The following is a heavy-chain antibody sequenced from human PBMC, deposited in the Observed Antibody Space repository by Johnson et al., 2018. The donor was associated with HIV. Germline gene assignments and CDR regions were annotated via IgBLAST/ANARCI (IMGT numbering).Heavy chain of an antibody. CDR3: AKDMGGCSGGSCYLKGAFDI. Sequence: QVQLVESGGGVVQPGGSLRLSCAASGFTFSKYGMQWVRQAPGKGLEWVAFISYDGSNKYYADSVKGRFTISRDNSKNTLYLQMNSLRAEDTALYYCAKDMGGCSGGSCYLKGAFDIWGQGTMVIVSS. J-gene: IGHJ3*02. CDR1: GFTFSKYG. CDR2: ISYDGSNK. D-gene: IGHD2-15*01. V-gene: IGHV3-30*02.